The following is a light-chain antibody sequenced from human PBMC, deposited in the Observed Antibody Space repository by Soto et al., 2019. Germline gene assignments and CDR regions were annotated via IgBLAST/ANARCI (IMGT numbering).Light chain of an antibody. CDR2: DAS. V-gene: IGKV1-5*01. Sequence: DIQMTQSPSTLSASVADRVTIACRASQAISGYLAWYQRKPGKAPKLLIYDASNLQTGVSSRFSGSGSGTEFTLTINSLQPDDFATYYCQQYSSYPLTFGGGTQVEIK. J-gene: IGKJ4*01. CDR3: QQYSSYPLT. CDR1: QAISGY.